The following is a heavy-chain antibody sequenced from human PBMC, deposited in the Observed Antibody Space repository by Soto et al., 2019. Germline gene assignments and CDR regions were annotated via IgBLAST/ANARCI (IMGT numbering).Heavy chain of an antibody. CDR2: IDAANGKT. V-gene: IGHV1-3*01. D-gene: IGHD1-1*01. CDR3: ARNEDY. CDR1: GYIFISYP. J-gene: IGHJ4*02. Sequence: QVHLVQSGAEVKHPGASVKVSCRAAGYIFISYPIHWVRQAPGLGLEWMGWIDAANGKTRYSQKFQDRVTLSRDTSASTAYMERSSLTSEDTAVYYCARNEDYWGQGTLVTVSS.